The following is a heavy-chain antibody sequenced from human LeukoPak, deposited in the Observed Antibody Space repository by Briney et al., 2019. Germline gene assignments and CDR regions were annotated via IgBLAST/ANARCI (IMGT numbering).Heavy chain of an antibody. J-gene: IGHJ4*02. Sequence: GGSLRLSCAASGFTFSRYWMSWVRQAPGKGLEWVANIKQEGSEKYYVDSVKGRFTISRDNVKNSLYLQVNSLRAEDTAVYYCAREGWAFGFYFDYWGQGTLVTASS. D-gene: IGHD3-16*01. CDR1: GFTFSRYW. V-gene: IGHV3-7*01. CDR2: IKQEGSEK. CDR3: AREGWAFGFYFDY.